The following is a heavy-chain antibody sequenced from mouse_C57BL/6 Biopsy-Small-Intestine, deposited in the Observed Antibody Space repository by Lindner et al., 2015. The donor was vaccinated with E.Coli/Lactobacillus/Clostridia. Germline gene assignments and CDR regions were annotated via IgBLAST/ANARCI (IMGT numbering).Heavy chain of an antibody. Sequence: VQLQESGPELVKPGASVKMSCRPSGYTFTDYSMHWMKQSHGKSLEWIGYLNPNNGDTTYNQNFEGKATLTVNKSSSTAYMELRSLTSEDSAVYFCARGKLGPFAYRGQGTLVTVSA. CDR3: ARGKLGPFAY. CDR1: GYTFTDYS. CDR2: LNPNNGDT. D-gene: IGHD4-1*01. J-gene: IGHJ3*01. V-gene: IGHV1-22*01.